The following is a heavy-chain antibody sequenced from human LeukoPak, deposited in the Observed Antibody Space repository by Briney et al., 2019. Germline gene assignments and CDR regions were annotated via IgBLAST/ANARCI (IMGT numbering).Heavy chain of an antibody. CDR3: ARRGWTGGYTYAAFDI. Sequence: PSETLSLTCTVSGGSFSSSTHFWGWIRQPPGKGLEWIGSIPYGGSAYYNPSLKSRVTISVDTSKNQFSLKLTSVSAADTAMYYCARRGWTGGYTYAAFDIWGQGTMVTVSS. J-gene: IGHJ3*02. D-gene: IGHD5-18*01. V-gene: IGHV4-39*01. CDR1: GGSFSSSTHF. CDR2: IPYGGSA.